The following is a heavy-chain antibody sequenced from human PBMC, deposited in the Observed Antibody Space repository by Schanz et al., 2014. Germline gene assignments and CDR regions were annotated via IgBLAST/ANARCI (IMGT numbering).Heavy chain of an antibody. D-gene: IGHD6-19*01. Sequence: VQLVESGGGLVKPGGSLRLSCAASGFPFSSYAMAWFRQTPEKGLEWVSSIPHNNDGLYYTDSVKGRFTISRDNSKNTLYLQMNSLRAEDTAIYYCAKVRNIHGWDYYGLDVWGQGTTVTVSS. CDR1: GFPFSSYA. CDR3: AKVRNIHGWDYYGLDV. CDR2: IPHNNDGL. V-gene: IGHV3-23*04. J-gene: IGHJ6*02.